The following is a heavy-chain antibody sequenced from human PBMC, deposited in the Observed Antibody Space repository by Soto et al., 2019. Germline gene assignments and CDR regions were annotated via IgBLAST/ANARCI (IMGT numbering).Heavy chain of an antibody. J-gene: IGHJ3*02. CDR3: ARGPYGDNACDI. Sequence: QVQVVQSGAEAKKPGASVKVSCKASGYSFTDYYMHWIRQAPGQGLEWMGWIAPHRDGTEFAQKFQGRITLTGDTSTSTADMELKGLTSADTAVYFCARGPYGDNACDIWGQGTVVTVSS. CDR1: GYSFTDYY. V-gene: IGHV1-2*02. CDR2: IAPHRDGT. D-gene: IGHD4-17*01.